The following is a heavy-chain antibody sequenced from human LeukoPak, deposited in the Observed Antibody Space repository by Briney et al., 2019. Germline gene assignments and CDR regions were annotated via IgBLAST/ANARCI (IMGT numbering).Heavy chain of an antibody. Sequence: PGGSLRLSCAASEFTFSSYSMNWVRQAPGEGLEWVSSISSTSGSISYADSVKGRFSISRDNAKNSLYLQMHSLRAEDTAVYYCARGAYGTYDYWGQGTLVTVSS. V-gene: IGHV3-21*01. CDR1: EFTFSSYS. D-gene: IGHD4-17*01. CDR3: ARGAYGTYDY. CDR2: ISSTSGSI. J-gene: IGHJ4*02.